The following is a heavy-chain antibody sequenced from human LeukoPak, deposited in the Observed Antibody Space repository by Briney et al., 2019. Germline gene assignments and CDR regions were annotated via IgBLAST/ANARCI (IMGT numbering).Heavy chain of an antibody. Sequence: ASVKASCKASGYTFTSYGISWVRQAPGQGLEWMGWISAYNGNTNYAQKLQGRVTMTTDTSTSTAYMELRSLRSDDTAVYYCARIISAHYYDSSGYQSSYYFDYWGQGTLVTVSS. CDR1: GYTFTSYG. J-gene: IGHJ4*02. CDR2: ISAYNGNT. D-gene: IGHD3-22*01. V-gene: IGHV1-18*01. CDR3: ARIISAHYYDSSGYQSSYYFDY.